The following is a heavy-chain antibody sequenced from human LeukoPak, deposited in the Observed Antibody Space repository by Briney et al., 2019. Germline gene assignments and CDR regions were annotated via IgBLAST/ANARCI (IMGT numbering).Heavy chain of an antibody. CDR2: IYYSGST. D-gene: IGHD4-11*01. V-gene: IGHV4-31*03. J-gene: IGHJ6*02. CDR3: ARGETVTTVHQYYYYGMDV. Sequence: SETLSLTCTVFGGSISSGGYYWSWIRQHPGKGLEWIGYIYYSGSTYYNPSLKSRVTISVDTSKNQFSLKLSSVTAADTAVYYCARGETVTTVHQYYYYGMDVWGQGTTVTVSS. CDR1: GGSISSGGYY.